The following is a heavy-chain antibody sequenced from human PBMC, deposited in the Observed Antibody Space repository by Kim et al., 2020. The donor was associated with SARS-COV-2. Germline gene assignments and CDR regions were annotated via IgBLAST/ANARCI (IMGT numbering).Heavy chain of an antibody. D-gene: IGHD1-26*01. CDR1: GFTFNTYG. CDR2: VSYDGSDP. V-gene: IGHV3-30*18. Sequence: GGSLRLSCAASGFTFNTYGMHWVRQAPGKGLEWVAVVSYDGSDPYYANSVKGRFTISRDNSRNTLYLQMNSLRAEDTAVYYCAKDLILGATTSDIFDIWGRGTVVIVSS. CDR3: AKDLILGATTSDIFDI. J-gene: IGHJ3*02.